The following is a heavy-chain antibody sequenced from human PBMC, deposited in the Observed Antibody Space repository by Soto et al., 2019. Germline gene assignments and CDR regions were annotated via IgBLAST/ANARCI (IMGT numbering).Heavy chain of an antibody. CDR1: GGSLTDHY. CDR2: VYYSGGT. J-gene: IGHJ3*02. CDR3: ARGNDWKSSAFDI. V-gene: IGHV4-59*11. D-gene: IGHD2-21*01. Sequence: QVQLQESGPGLVKPAETLSLTCTVAGGSLTDHYWNWFRQSPGKGLHWIGYVYYSGGTNYNPSLKSRVTMSVDTSKNLFSLDLRSVTAADTDVYYCARGNDWKSSAFDIWGQGTLVSVSS.